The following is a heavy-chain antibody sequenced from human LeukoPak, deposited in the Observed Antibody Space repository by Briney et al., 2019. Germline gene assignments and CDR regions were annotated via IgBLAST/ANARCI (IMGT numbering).Heavy chain of an antibody. CDR3: ARVSGPGMNEYYHL. D-gene: IGHD2-2*01. CDR1: GFTFSGAW. V-gene: IGHV3-74*01. J-gene: IGHJ4*02. CDR2: INDDGSST. Sequence: GGSLRLSCAASGFTFSGAWMHCVRQAPGKGLMWVSRINDDGSSTRHADSVKGRFTISRDNAKNTLYLQMNSLRAEDTAVYYCARVSGPGMNEYYHLWGQGTLVTVSS.